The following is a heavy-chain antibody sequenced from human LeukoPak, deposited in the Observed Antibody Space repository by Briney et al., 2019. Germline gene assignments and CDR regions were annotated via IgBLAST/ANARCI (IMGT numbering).Heavy chain of an antibody. V-gene: IGHV3-48*04. CDR3: ARDDSSGYYPYFDY. J-gene: IGHJ4*02. D-gene: IGHD3-22*01. CDR2: ISSSSSTI. Sequence: GGSLRLSCAASGFTFSSYSMNWVRQAPGKGLEWVSYISSSSSTIYYADSVKGRFTISRDNAKNSLYLQMNSLRAEDTAVYYCARDDSSGYYPYFDYWGQGTLVTVSS. CDR1: GFTFSSYS.